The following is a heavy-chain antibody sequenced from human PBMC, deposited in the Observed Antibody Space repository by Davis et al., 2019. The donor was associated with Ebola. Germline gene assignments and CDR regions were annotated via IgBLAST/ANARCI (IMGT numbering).Heavy chain of an antibody. J-gene: IGHJ4*02. V-gene: IGHV3-74*01. CDR2: IVTDGSTT. Sequence: PGGSLRLSCVGSEFTFGSYWFHWVRHAPGKGLEWVSRIVTDGSTTNYADSVRGRFTIPRDNAKNTLFLQMNSLRADDTAVYYCARDVGGRAGYWGQGTLVTVSS. CDR1: EFTFGSYW. CDR3: ARDVGGRAGY.